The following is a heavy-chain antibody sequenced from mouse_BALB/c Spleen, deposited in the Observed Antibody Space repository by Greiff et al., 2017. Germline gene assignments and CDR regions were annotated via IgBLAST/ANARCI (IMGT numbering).Heavy chain of an antibody. CDR1: GYSFTSCYY. D-gene: IGHD1-1*01. Sequence: EVHLVESGPGLVKPSQSLSLTCSVTGYSFTSCYYWYWIRQFPGNKLEWMGYMSYDGSNNYNPSLKNRISITRDTSKYQFFLKLNSVTTEDTATDNCAREDYGSAMDYWGQGTSVTVSA. J-gene: IGHJ4*01. CDR3: AREDYGSAMDY. CDR2: MSYDGSN. V-gene: IGHV3-6*02.